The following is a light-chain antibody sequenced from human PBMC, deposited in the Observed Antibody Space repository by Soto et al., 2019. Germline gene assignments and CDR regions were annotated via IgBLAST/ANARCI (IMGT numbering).Light chain of an antibody. CDR3: QKYSSVPL. CDR2: AAS. CDR1: QGISSY. J-gene: IGKJ3*01. Sequence: DIQLTQSPSFLSASVGDRVTITCRASQGISSYLAWYQQKPGKAPKLLIYAASTLQSGVPSRFSGSGSGTDFTLTINSLQPEDVATYSCQKYSSVPLFGPGTKVDIK. V-gene: IGKV1-9*01.